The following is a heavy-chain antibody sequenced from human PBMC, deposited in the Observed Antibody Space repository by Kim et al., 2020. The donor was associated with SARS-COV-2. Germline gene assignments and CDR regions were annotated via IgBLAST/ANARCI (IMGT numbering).Heavy chain of an antibody. CDR1: GFTFSSYG. CDR2: ISYDGSNK. V-gene: IGHV3-30*18. D-gene: IGHD1-26*01. Sequence: GGSLRLSCAASGFTFSSYGMHWVRQAPGKGLEWVAVISYDGSNKYYADSVKGRFTISRDNSKNTLYLQMNSLRAEDTAVYYCAKDWVGTTDATYGMDVWGQGTTVTVSS. J-gene: IGHJ6*02. CDR3: AKDWVGTTDATYGMDV.